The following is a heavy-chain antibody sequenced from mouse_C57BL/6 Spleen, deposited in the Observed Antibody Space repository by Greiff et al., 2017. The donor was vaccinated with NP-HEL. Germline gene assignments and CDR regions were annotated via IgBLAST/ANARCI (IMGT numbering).Heavy chain of an antibody. J-gene: IGHJ3*01. CDR3: ARRVDYDSAWFAY. Sequence: EVQLQQSGPELVKPGASVKIPCKAFGYTFTDYNMDWVKQSHGKSLEWIGDINPNNGGTIYNQKFKGKATLTVDKSSSTAYMELRSLTSEDTAVYYCARRVDYDSAWFAYWGQGTLVTVSA. D-gene: IGHD2-4*01. CDR1: GYTFTDYN. V-gene: IGHV1-18*01. CDR2: INPNNGGT.